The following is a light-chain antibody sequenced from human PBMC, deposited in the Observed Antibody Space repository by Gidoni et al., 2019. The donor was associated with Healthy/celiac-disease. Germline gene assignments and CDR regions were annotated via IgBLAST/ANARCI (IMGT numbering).Light chain of an antibody. CDR1: PSVSSY. J-gene: IGKJ5*01. Sequence: EIVLTQSPATLSLSPGERATLSCRASPSVSSYLAWYQPKHGQAPRLLIYDASTSVSGTDFTLTLSSLEPEDFAVYYCQQRSNWPPFGQGTRLEIK. V-gene: IGKV3-11*01. CDR2: DAS. CDR3: QQRSNWPP.